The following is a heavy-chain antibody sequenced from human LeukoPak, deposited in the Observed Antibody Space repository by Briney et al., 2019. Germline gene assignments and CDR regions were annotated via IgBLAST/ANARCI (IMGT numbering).Heavy chain of an antibody. V-gene: IGHV4-59*01. CDR3: ARDLGPNYDILTGYGMDV. D-gene: IGHD3-9*01. CDR2: IYYSGST. Sequence: SETLSLTCTVSGGSISSYYWSWIRQPPGKGLEWIGYIYYSGSTNYIPSLKSRVTISVDTSKNQFSLKLSSVTAADTAVYYCARDLGPNYDILTGYGMDVWGQGTTVTVSS. CDR1: GGSISSYY. J-gene: IGHJ6*02.